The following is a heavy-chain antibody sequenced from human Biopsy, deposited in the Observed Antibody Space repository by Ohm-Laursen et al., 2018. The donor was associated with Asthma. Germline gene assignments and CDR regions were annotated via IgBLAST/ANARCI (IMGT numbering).Heavy chain of an antibody. J-gene: IGHJ6*02. CDR2: LIPVLGTP. D-gene: IGHD5-12*01. V-gene: IGHV1-69*01. CDR3: ARGYSGSDRIVYYYSGLEV. Sequence: SSVKVSCKASGDSFSNYAISWVRQAPGQGLEWMGGLIPVLGTPDHAQMFEGRVTITADESTSTTYMELSSLSSEDTAAYYCARGYSGSDRIVYYYSGLEVWGQGTTATVSS. CDR1: GDSFSNYA.